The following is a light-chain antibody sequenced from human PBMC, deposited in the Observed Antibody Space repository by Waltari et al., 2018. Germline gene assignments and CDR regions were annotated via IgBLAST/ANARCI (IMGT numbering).Light chain of an antibody. CDR2: GVS. CDR3: QQYNNWPPGRT. J-gene: IGKJ1*01. CDR1: QSVNSN. V-gene: IGKV3-15*01. Sequence: EILLTQSPATLSVSPGERATLSCRASQSVNSNLAWYQQKPGQAPRLLIYGVSTRATGVPARFSGSGSGTDFTLTISSLQSEDFAVYYCQQYNNWPPGRTFGQGTKVEI.